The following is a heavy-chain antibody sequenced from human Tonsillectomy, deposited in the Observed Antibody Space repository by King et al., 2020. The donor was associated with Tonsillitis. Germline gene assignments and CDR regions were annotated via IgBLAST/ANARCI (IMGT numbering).Heavy chain of an antibody. CDR2: IYYSGCT. CDR1: GGSISSSSYY. J-gene: IGHJ6*03. V-gene: IGHV4-39*01. D-gene: IGHD2-21*01. CDR3: ARVKFNYYMDV. Sequence: QLQESGPGLVKPSETLSLTCTVSGGSISSSSYYWGWVRQPPGKGLEWIGSIYYSGCTYYNPSLKSRVTISVDTSKNQFSLKLSSVTAADTAVYYCARVKFNYYMDVWGKGTTVTVTS.